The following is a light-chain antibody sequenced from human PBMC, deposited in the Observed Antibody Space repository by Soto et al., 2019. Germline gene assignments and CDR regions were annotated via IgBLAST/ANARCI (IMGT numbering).Light chain of an antibody. CDR1: QSVTRY. V-gene: IGKV3-20*01. Sequence: PGERATLSCRASQSVTRYLAWYQQKHGQAPRLLIYGASSRATGIPDRFGGSGSGTDFTLTISRLEPEDFALYYCQQYGSSPVTFGQGTRLEMK. CDR3: QQYGSSPVT. CDR2: GAS. J-gene: IGKJ5*01.